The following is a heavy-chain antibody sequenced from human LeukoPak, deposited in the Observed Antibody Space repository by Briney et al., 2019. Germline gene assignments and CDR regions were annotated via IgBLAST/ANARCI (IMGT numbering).Heavy chain of an antibody. V-gene: IGHV4-34*01. D-gene: IGHD1-1*01. J-gene: IGHJ4*02. CDR3: ARGTTGTTGHFDD. CDR2: INHSGST. Sequence: PSETLSLTCAVYGGSFSGYYWSWIRQPPGKGLEWIGEINHSGSTNYNPSLKSRVTISVDTSKNQFSLKLSSVTAADTAVYYCARGTTGTTGHFDDWGQGTLVTVSS. CDR1: GGSFSGYY.